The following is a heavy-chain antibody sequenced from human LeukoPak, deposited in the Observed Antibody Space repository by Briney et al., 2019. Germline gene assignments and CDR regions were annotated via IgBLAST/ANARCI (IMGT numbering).Heavy chain of an antibody. CDR3: ARDIYYEGSGYTFDY. J-gene: IGHJ4*02. CDR1: GGSMSRYY. D-gene: IGHD3-22*01. CDR2: IYYSGST. Sequence: PSETLSLTCTVSGGSMSRYYWSWIRQPPGKGLEWIGYIYYSGSTNYNPSLKSRVTMSVDTSKNQFSLNLSSVTAADTAMYYCARDIYYEGSGYTFDYWGQGTLVTVSS. V-gene: IGHV4-59*12.